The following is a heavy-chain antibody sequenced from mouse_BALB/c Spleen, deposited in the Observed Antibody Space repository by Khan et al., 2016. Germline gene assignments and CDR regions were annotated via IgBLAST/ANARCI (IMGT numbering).Heavy chain of an antibody. CDR2: INPNTGYA. Sequence: QVQLQQSGAELAKPGASVKMSCKASDYTFTSYWMHWVKQRPGQGLEWIGYINPNTGYAAYNQKFQDKATLTADKSSNTAYMEMNSLTSEDCAVYYCAYGNYPYYYAMDYWGQGTSVTVSS. J-gene: IGHJ4*01. V-gene: IGHV1-7*01. CDR3: AYGNYPYYYAMDY. CDR1: DYTFTSYW. D-gene: IGHD2-1*01.